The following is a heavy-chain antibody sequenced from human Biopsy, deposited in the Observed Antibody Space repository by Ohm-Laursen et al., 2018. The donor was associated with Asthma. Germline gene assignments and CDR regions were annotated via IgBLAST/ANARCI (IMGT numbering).Heavy chain of an antibody. J-gene: IGHJ5*02. CDR3: ALSQDSGFDDHSPSWFDP. CDR1: GFSLRTPGVG. V-gene: IGHV2-5*02. CDR2: IYLDDYN. D-gene: IGHD3-9*01. Sequence: PTQTLTLTCSFSGFSLRTPGVGVGWIRQSPGKALEWLALIYLDDYNLFRPSLKRRLTITKDPSKNQVVLTMTKMDPVDSGTYYCALSQDSGFDDHSPSWFDPWGQGTLATVSS.